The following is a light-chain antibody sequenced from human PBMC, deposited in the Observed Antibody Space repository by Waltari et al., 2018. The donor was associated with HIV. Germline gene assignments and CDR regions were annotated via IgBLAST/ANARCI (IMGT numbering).Light chain of an antibody. CDR2: DVS. Sequence: QSALTLPASVSGSPGQSITISCTGTSSDVGGYNYVSWYQQHPGKAPKLMIYDVSNRPSGVSNRFSGSKSGNTASLTISGLQAEDEADYYCSSYTSSSTPLVVFGGGTKLTVL. J-gene: IGLJ2*01. CDR1: SSDVGGYNY. CDR3: SSYTSSSTPLVV. V-gene: IGLV2-14*03.